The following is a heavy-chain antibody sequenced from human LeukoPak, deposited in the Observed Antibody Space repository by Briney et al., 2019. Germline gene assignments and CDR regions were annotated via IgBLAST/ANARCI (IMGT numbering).Heavy chain of an antibody. CDR3: ARGRGGTTTPYYFDS. V-gene: IGHV3-30*04. Sequence: PAGSLTLSCTASGFTFSSYARHWVRQTPGKGLEWVAVISYDGTNKFDVDSKSGRFTIVRDNSKSTPLLVRNSTRADNTAVYYAARGRGGTTTPYYFDSWGQGALVTVSS. D-gene: IGHD1-26*01. CDR2: ISYDGTNK. J-gene: IGHJ4*02. CDR1: GFTFSSYA.